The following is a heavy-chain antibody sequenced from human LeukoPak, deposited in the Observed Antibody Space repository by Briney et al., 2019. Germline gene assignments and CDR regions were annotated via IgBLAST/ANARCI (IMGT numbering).Heavy chain of an antibody. Sequence: SVSLSLICPVSGASIHNYYWSWIRQPPGKGLEWIGYVYSSGVTTYSPSLKSRVTISLGTSKNQSSLEVTSVNTADTAVCYCARWSPADGGISDYFDFWGQGTLVTVSS. V-gene: IGHV4-59*12. CDR1: GASIHNYY. D-gene: IGHD4-23*01. CDR2: VYSSGVT. CDR3: ARWSPADGGISDYFDF. J-gene: IGHJ4*02.